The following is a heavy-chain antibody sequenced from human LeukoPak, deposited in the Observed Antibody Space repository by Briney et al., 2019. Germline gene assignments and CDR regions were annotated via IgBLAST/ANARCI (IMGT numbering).Heavy chain of an antibody. CDR2: INPSGGST. V-gene: IGHV1-46*01. Sequence: ASVKVSCKASGYTFTSYYMHWVRQAPGQGLEWMGIINPSGGSTSYAQKFQGRVTMTRDTSTSTVYMELSSLRSEDTAVYYCARGGYVWGSPHYYYYGMDVWGQGTTVTVSS. CDR3: ARGGYVWGSPHYYYYGMDV. D-gene: IGHD3-16*01. CDR1: GYTFTSYY. J-gene: IGHJ6*02.